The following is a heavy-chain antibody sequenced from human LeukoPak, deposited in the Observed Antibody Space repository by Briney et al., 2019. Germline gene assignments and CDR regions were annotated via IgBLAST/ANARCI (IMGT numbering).Heavy chain of an antibody. D-gene: IGHD3-3*01. V-gene: IGHV4-30-4*08. CDR1: GGSISSGDYY. Sequence: SQTLSLTCTVSGGSISSGDYYWSWIRQPPGKGLEWIGYTYSSGSTYYNPSLKSRVTISVDTSRNQFSLKLSSVTAADTAVYYCARDVGGYYIDYWGQGTLVTVSS. J-gene: IGHJ4*02. CDR3: ARDVGGYYIDY. CDR2: TYSSGST.